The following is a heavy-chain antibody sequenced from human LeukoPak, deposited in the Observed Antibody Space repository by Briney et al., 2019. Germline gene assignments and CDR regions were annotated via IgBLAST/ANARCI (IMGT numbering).Heavy chain of an antibody. CDR1: GFSFSSYS. V-gene: IGHV3-48*02. CDR3: ARAGSHYYGSGSGFYFDY. CDR2: IRSSSSTI. J-gene: IGHJ4*02. D-gene: IGHD3-10*01. Sequence: PGGSLRLSCAASGFSFSSYSMNWGRQAPGKGLEWVSYIRSSSSTIYYADSVKGRFTISRDNAKNSLYLQMNSLRDEDTAVYYCARAGSHYYGSGSGFYFDYWGQRTLVTVSS.